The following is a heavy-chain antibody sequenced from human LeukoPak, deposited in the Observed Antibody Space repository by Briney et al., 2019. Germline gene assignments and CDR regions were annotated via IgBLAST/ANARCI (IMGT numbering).Heavy chain of an antibody. CDR3: ARGAEYYAIWRGYAGYSDY. CDR1: GDSINSVYY. J-gene: IGHJ4*02. Sequence: SETLSLTCNVSGDSINSVYYWGWIRQPPGKGLEWIGSLYNSGNTYYNPSLESRVTISPGTSKRQFSLRLRLVTAADTAVYFCARGAEYYAIWRGYAGYSDYWGQGISVTVSS. V-gene: IGHV4-38-2*02. CDR2: LYNSGNT. D-gene: IGHD3-3*01.